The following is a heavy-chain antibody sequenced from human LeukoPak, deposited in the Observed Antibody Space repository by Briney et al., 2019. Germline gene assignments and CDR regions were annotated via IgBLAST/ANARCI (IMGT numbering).Heavy chain of an antibody. CDR2: IYYSGST. CDR1: GGSVSSGSYY. J-gene: IGHJ4*02. V-gene: IGHV4-61*01. CDR3: ARVLGYCSGGSCHYPFDY. Sequence: TSETLSLTCTVSGGSVSSGSYYWSWIRQPPGKGLEWIGYIYYSGSTNYNPSLKSRVTISVDTSKNQFSLKLSSVTAADTAVYYCARVLGYCSGGSCHYPFDYWGQGTLVTVSS. D-gene: IGHD2-15*01.